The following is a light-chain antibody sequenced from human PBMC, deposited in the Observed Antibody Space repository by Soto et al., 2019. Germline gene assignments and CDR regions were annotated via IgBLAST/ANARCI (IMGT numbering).Light chain of an antibody. V-gene: IGLV2-8*01. CDR1: SSDVGGYNY. J-gene: IGLJ2*01. CDR3: SSYAASNNLGV. CDR2: EVS. Sequence: QSAQTQPPSASGSPGQSVTISCIGTSSDVGGYNYVSWYQQHPGKAPKLMIYEVSKRPSGVPDRFSGSKSGNTASLTVSGLQAEDEADYYCSSYAASNNLGVFGGGTKLTVL.